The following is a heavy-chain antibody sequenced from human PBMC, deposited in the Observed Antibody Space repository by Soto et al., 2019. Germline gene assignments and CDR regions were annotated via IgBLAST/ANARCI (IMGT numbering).Heavy chain of an antibody. CDR3: ARLSKLRDFWSGHYHSYYDYMAV. CDR2: IYYSGST. Sequence: QLQLQESGPGLVKPSETLSLTCTVSGGSISSSSYYWGWIRQPPGKGLEWIGSIYYSGSTYYNPSLKSRVTISVDTSKNQFSLKLSSVTAADTAVYYCARLSKLRDFWSGHYHSYYDYMAVWGKGTMVTV. V-gene: IGHV4-39*01. D-gene: IGHD3-3*01. CDR1: GGSISSSSYY. J-gene: IGHJ6*03.